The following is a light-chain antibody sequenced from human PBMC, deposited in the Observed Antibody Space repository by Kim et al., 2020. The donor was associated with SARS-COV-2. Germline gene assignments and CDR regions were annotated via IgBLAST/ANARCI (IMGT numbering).Light chain of an antibody. Sequence: SPGERATLSCRASQSVSSSLAWYQQKPGQAPRLLMYGASTRATGIPARFSGSGSGTEFTLTISSLQSEDFAVYYCQQYNTWPPWTFGQGTKVEIK. CDR3: QQYNTWPPWT. V-gene: IGKV3-15*01. J-gene: IGKJ1*01. CDR1: QSVSSS. CDR2: GAS.